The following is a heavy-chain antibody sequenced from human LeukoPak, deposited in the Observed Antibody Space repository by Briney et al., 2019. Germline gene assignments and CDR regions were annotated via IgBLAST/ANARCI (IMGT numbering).Heavy chain of an antibody. CDR3: AKDVYGDYSYFDY. D-gene: IGHD4-17*01. CDR1: GFTFSSYW. Sequence: GGSLRLSCAASGFTFSSYWMSWVRQAPGKGLEWVAFIRYDGSNKYYADSVKGRFTISRDNSKNTLYLQMNSLRAEDTAVYYCAKDVYGDYSYFDYWGQGTLVTVSS. V-gene: IGHV3-30*02. J-gene: IGHJ4*02. CDR2: IRYDGSNK.